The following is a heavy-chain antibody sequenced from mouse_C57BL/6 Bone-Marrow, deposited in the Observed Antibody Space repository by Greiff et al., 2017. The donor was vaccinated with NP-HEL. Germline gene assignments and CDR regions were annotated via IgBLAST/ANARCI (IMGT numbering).Heavy chain of an antibody. CDR3: AKDDCGIPWYFDV. D-gene: IGHD1-1*01. V-gene: IGHV1-52*01. J-gene: IGHJ1*03. Sequence: QVQLKQPGAELVRPGSSVKLSCKASGYTFTSYWMHWVKQRPIQGLEWIGNIDPSDSETHYNQKFKDKATLTVDKSSSTAFMQLSSLTSEDSAVYYCAKDDCGIPWYFDVWGTGTTVTVSS. CDR1: GYTFTSYW. CDR2: IDPSDSET.